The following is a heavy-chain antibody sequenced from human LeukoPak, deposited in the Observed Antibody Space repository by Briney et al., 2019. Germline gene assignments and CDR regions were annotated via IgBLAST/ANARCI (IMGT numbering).Heavy chain of an antibody. CDR3: ARHNLWFGDPTTV. CDR1: DDSITMYY. D-gene: IGHD3-10*01. CDR2: INHSGST. V-gene: IGHV4-34*01. J-gene: IGHJ4*02. Sequence: PSETLSLTCTVSDDSITMYYWSWIRQPPGKGLEWIGEINHSGSTNYNPSLKSRVTISVDTSKNQFSLKLSSVTAADTAVYYCARHNLWFGDPTTVWGQGTLVTVSS.